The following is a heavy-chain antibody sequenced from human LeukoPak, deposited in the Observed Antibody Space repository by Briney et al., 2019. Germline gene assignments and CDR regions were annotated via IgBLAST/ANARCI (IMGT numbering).Heavy chain of an antibody. D-gene: IGHD3-16*01. CDR1: DDSISDYY. Sequence: ETLSLTCTVSDDSISDYYRGWIRQPPGKGLEWIGYFHNSGTSTYNPSLKSRVTISADTSKNQFSLKLNSLTTADTAVYYCTRGAGWLIDYWGQGILVTVSS. CDR3: TRGAGWLIDY. CDR2: FHNSGTS. J-gene: IGHJ4*02. V-gene: IGHV4-59*01.